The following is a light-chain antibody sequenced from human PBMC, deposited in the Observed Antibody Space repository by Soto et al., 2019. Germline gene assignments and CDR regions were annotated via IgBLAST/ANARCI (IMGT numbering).Light chain of an antibody. CDR2: IFSS. V-gene: IGKV3-15*01. CDR1: QSVSTN. Sequence: EIVMTQSPATLSVSPGERATLSCRASQSVSTNLAWYQQKPGQATRLLIDIFSSTRAPGILARFSASSSGTDFTLTISSLEPEDFAVYYCQQRSYCLTLTFGPGTKVDIK. CDR3: QQRSYCLTLT. J-gene: IGKJ1*01.